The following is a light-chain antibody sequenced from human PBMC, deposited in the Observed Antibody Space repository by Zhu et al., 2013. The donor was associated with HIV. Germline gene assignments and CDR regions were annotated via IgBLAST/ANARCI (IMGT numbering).Light chain of an antibody. Sequence: DIQMTQSPSTLSASVGDRVTLTCRASQTISTWLAWYQQKPGKAPKLLISKASNLESGVPSRFSASGSGTQFTLTITGLQPDDFATYYCLQHNSYPRTFGQGTKVEIK. J-gene: IGKJ1*01. CDR3: LQHNSYPRT. V-gene: IGKV1-5*03. CDR1: QTISTW. CDR2: KAS.